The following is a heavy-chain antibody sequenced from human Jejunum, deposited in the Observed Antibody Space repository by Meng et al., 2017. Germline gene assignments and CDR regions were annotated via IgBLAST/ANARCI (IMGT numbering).Heavy chain of an antibody. CDR3: ARDTAGFGP. D-gene: IGHD6-13*01. CDR1: GGSISTAGYY. J-gene: IGHJ5*02. V-gene: IGHV4-39*07. CDR2: IFYSGTT. Sequence: QLQMQESGPGLVKPSETLSLTFAVSGGSISTAGYYWGWIRQSPGKGLEWIGSIFYSGTTYYNPSLKSRVTISIDTSKNQFSLKMNSVTAADTVVYYCARDTAGFGPWGQGTLVTVSS.